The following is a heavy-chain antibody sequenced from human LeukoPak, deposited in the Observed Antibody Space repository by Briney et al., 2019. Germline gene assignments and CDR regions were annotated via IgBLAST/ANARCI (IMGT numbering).Heavy chain of an antibody. V-gene: IGHV4-38-2*02. CDR1: GYSISSGYY. CDR3: ARDLGSPAFDI. J-gene: IGHJ3*02. CDR2: IYHSGST. D-gene: IGHD1-26*01. Sequence: PSETLSLTCTVYGYSISSGYYWGWIRQPPGKGLEWIGGIYHSGSTYYNPSLKSRVTISVDTSKNQFSLKLSSVTAADTAVYYCARDLGSPAFDIWGQGTMVTVSS.